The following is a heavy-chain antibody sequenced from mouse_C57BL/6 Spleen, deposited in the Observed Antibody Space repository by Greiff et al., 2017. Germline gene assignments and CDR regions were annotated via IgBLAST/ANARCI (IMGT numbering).Heavy chain of an antibody. CDR3: ARSHYGSSPYFDY. Sequence: QVQLQQPGAELVKPGASVQLSCKASGYTFTSYWMHWVKQRPGQGLEWIGMIHPNSGSTNYNEKLKSKATLTVDKSSSTAYMQLSSLTSEDSAVDYCARSHYGSSPYFDYWGQGTTLTVSA. CDR1: GYTFTSYW. D-gene: IGHD1-1*01. CDR2: IHPNSGST. V-gene: IGHV1-64*01. J-gene: IGHJ2*01.